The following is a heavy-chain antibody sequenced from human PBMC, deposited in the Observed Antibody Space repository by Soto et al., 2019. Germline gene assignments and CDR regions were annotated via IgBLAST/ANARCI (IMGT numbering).Heavy chain of an antibody. CDR2: IYYSGST. J-gene: IGHJ4*02. D-gene: IGHD6-13*01. V-gene: IGHV4-39*01. CDR1: GGSISSSSYY. CDR3: AGRGSSSWYGY. Sequence: QLQLQESGPGLVKPSETLSLTCTVSGGSISSSSYYWGWIRQPPGKGLEWIGSIYYSGSTYYNPSRKRRXTXSXXTSSNQFSLKLSSVTAADPAVYDCAGRGSSSWYGYWGQGTLVTVSS.